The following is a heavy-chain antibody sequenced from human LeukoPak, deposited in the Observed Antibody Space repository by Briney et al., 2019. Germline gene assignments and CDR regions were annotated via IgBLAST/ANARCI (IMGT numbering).Heavy chain of an antibody. D-gene: IGHD3-10*01. CDR3: ARTRDGSGSYSAEYYYGMDV. J-gene: IGHJ6*02. V-gene: IGHV1-69*13. CDR1: GGTFSSYA. Sequence: EASVKVSCKASGGTFSSYAISWVRQAPGQGLEWMGGIIPIFGTANYAQKFQGRVTITADESTSTAYMELGSLRSEDTAVYYCARTRDGSGSYSAEYYYGMDVWGQGTTVTVSS. CDR2: IIPIFGTA.